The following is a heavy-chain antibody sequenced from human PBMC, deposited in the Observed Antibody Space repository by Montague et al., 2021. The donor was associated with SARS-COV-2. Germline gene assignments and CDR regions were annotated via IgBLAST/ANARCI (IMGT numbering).Heavy chain of an antibody. CDR1: GDSITDSY. CDR2: IYFSGST. V-gene: IGHV4-59*08. J-gene: IGHJ1*01. CDR3: TRLSLGWNTD. Sequence: SETLSLTCTVSGDSITDSYWSWIRQPPGKGLYFIGYIYFSGSTNYNPSLKSRLTISVDTSKNQFSLKLSSVTAADTAVYFCTRLSLGWNTDWGQGTLVTVSS. D-gene: IGHD1-1*01.